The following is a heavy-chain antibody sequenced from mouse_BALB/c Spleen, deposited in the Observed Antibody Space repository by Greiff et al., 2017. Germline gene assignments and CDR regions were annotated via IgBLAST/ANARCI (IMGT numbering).Heavy chain of an antibody. CDR1: GYTFTSYN. Sequence: LQQPGAELVKPGASVKMSCKASGYTFTSYNMHWVKQTPGQGLEWIGAIYPGNGDTSYNQKFKGKATLTADKSSSTAYMQLSSLTSEDSAVYYCANYDGYYHAMDYWGQGTSVTVSS. CDR2: IYPGNGDT. J-gene: IGHJ4*01. D-gene: IGHD2-3*01. CDR3: ANYDGYYHAMDY. V-gene: IGHV1-12*01.